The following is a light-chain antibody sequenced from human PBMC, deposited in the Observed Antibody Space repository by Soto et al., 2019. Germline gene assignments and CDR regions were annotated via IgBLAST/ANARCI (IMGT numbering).Light chain of an antibody. Sequence: QSVLTQPPSVSAAPGQKVTISCSGSGTNYVSWYQQFPGTAPKLLIYDDDKRPSEISDRFSGSKSDTSAALVITGLQTGDEADYYCGSWDASVPVVFGGGTKLTVL. CDR2: DDD. CDR1: GTNY. J-gene: IGLJ2*01. V-gene: IGLV1-51*01. CDR3: GSWDASVPVV.